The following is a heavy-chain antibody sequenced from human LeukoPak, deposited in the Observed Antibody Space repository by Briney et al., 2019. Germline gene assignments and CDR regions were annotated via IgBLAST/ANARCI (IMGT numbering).Heavy chain of an antibody. Sequence: SETLSLTCAVSGYSISSGYYWGWIRQPPGKGLERIGSIYHSGSTYYNPSLKSRVTISVDTSKNQFSPKLSSVTAADTAVYYCARRYYDFWSGYYPAAFDIWGQGTMVTVSS. CDR2: IYHSGST. V-gene: IGHV4-38-2*01. D-gene: IGHD3-3*01. CDR3: ARRYYDFWSGYYPAAFDI. CDR1: GYSISSGYY. J-gene: IGHJ3*02.